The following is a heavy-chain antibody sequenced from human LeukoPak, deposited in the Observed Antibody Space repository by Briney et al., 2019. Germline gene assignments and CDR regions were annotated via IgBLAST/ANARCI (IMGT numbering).Heavy chain of an antibody. CDR2: ISYDGSNK. CDR3: ARGPPVSIVVVTALLDY. D-gene: IGHD2-21*02. J-gene: IGHJ4*02. Sequence: PGGSLRLSCAASGFTFSSYAMHWVRQAPGKGLEWVAVISYDGSNKYYADSVKGRFTISRDNSKNTLYLQMNSLRAEDTAVYYCARGPPVSIVVVTALLDYWGQGTLVTVSS. CDR1: GFTFSSYA. V-gene: IGHV3-30-3*01.